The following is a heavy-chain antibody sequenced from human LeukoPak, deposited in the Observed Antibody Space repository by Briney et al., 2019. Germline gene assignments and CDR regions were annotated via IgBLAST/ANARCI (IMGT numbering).Heavy chain of an antibody. D-gene: IGHD2-8*01. V-gene: IGHV3-21*01. Sequence: SGGSLRLSCAASGFTFSSYSMNWVRQAPGKGLEWVSSISSSSSYIYYADSVKGRFTISRDNAKNSLYLQMNSLRAEDTAVYYCARDPYATGAFDIWGQGTMVTVSS. CDR1: GFTFSSYS. J-gene: IGHJ3*02. CDR3: ARDPYATGAFDI. CDR2: ISSSSSYI.